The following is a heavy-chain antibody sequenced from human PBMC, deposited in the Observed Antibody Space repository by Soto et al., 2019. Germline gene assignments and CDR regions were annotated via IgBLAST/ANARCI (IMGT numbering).Heavy chain of an antibody. Sequence: QVQLVESGGGVVQPGRSLRLSCAASGFIFTSYGMHRVRQAPGKGLEWVALIWFDGSSEYYADSVKGRFTISRDNSKNTLYLQMNSLRAEDTAVYYCAGDRITTPHFDYWGQGTLVTVSS. J-gene: IGHJ4*02. D-gene: IGHD1-1*01. V-gene: IGHV3-33*01. CDR1: GFIFTSYG. CDR2: IWFDGSSE. CDR3: AGDRITTPHFDY.